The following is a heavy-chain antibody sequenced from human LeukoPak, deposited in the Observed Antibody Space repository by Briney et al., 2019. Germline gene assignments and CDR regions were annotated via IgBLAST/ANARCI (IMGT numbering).Heavy chain of an antibody. CDR3: AKDRQWFGELLTLDY. J-gene: IGHJ4*02. CDR2: IYSGGST. Sequence: GGSLRLSCAASGFTVSSNYMSWVRQAPGKGLEWVSVIYSGGSTYYADSVKGRFTISRDNSKNTLYLQMNSLRAEDTAVYYCAKDRQWFGELLTLDYWGQGTLVTVSS. CDR1: GFTVSSNY. D-gene: IGHD3-10*01. V-gene: IGHV3-66*01.